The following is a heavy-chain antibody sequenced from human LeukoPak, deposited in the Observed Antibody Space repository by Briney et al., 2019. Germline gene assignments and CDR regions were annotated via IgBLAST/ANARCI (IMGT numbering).Heavy chain of an antibody. CDR2: INAYNGNT. CDR1: GYTFTSYG. CDR3: AREHRWLQSLYYFDY. Sequence: ASVKVSCKASGYTFTSYGISWVRQVPGQGLEWMGWINAYNGNTNYAQKLQGRVTMTTDTSTSTAYMELKSLRSDDTAVYYCAREHRWLQSLYYFDYWGQGTLVTVS. V-gene: IGHV1-18*01. J-gene: IGHJ4*02. D-gene: IGHD5-24*01.